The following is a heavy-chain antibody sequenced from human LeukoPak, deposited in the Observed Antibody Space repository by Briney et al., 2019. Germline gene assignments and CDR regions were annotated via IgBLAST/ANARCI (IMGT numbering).Heavy chain of an antibody. CDR2: INHSGST. J-gene: IGHJ4*02. V-gene: IGHV4-34*01. CDR3: ARRTYDFWSGYYPLTYYFDY. CDR1: GGSFSGYY. D-gene: IGHD3-3*01. Sequence: SETLSLTCAVYGGSFSGYYWSWIRQPPGKGLEWIGEINHSGSTNYNPSLKSRVTISVDTSRDQFSLKLSSVTAADTAVYYCARRTYDFWSGYYPLTYYFDYWGQGTLVTVSS.